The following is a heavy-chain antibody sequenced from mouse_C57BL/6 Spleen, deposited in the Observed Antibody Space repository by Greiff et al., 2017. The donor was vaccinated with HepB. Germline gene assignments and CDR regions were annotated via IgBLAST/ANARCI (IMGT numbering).Heavy chain of an antibody. CDR3: ARFFYGIYAMDY. J-gene: IGHJ4*01. Sequence: DVKLVESGGGLVKPGGSLKLSCAASGFTFSDYGMHWVRQAPEKGLEWVAYISSGSSTIYYADTVKGRFTISRDNAKNTLFLQMTSLRSEDTAMYYCARFFYGIYAMDYWGQGTSVTVSS. V-gene: IGHV5-17*01. D-gene: IGHD1-1*01. CDR1: GFTFSDYG. CDR2: ISSGSSTI.